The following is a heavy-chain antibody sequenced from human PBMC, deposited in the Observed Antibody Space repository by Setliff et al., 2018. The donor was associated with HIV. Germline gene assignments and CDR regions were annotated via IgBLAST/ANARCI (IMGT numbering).Heavy chain of an antibody. CDR3: ARDGSGDWFLDY. D-gene: IGHD3-9*01. CDR2: INPNSGGT. V-gene: IGHV1-2*02. Sequence: ASVKVSCKASGYTFTGYYVHWVRQAPGQGLEWMGWINPNSGGTNYAQKFQGRVTMTRDTSISTAHMELSRLTSDDTAVYYCARDGSGDWFLDYWGQGTLVTVSS. CDR1: GYTFTGYY. J-gene: IGHJ4*02.